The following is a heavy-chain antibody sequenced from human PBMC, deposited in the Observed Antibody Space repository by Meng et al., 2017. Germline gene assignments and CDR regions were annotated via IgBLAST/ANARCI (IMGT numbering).Heavy chain of an antibody. J-gene: IGHJ4*02. V-gene: IGHV1-69*02. Sequence: QVQLGQSGAEVKKPGSSVKVSCKASGGTFSSYTISWVRQAPGQGLEWMGRIIPILGIANYAQKFQGKVTITADKSTSTAYMELSSLRSEDTAVYYCARVISYYFDYWGQGTLVTVSS. CDR2: IIPILGIA. CDR1: GGTFSSYT. CDR3: ARVISYYFDY.